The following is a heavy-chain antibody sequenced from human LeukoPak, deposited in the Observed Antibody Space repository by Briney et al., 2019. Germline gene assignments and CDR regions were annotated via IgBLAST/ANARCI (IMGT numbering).Heavy chain of an antibody. CDR2: ISGSGGST. CDR3: VKGGPNCSGGSCYYYYYMDV. Sequence: PGGSLRLSCAASGFTFSSYAMSWVRQAPGKGLEWVSAISGSGGSTYYADSVKGRFTISRDNSKNTLYLQMNSLRAEDTAVYYCVKGGPNCSGGSCYYYYYMDVWGKGTTVTVSS. CDR1: GFTFSSYA. D-gene: IGHD2-15*01. J-gene: IGHJ6*03. V-gene: IGHV3-23*01.